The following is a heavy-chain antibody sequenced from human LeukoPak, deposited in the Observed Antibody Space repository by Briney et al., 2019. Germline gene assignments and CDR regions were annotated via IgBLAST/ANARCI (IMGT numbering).Heavy chain of an antibody. V-gene: IGHV1-2*02. D-gene: IGHD2-15*01. CDR2: INPNSGGT. Sequence: ASVKVPCKASGYTFNSYYLHWVRQAPGQGLEWMGWINPNSGGTNYAQKFQGRVTMTRDTSISTAYMELSRLRSDDTAVYYCARDRDIYCSGGSCYGPSLTVTRWFDPWGQGTLVTVSS. CDR1: GYTFNSYY. J-gene: IGHJ5*02. CDR3: ARDRDIYCSGGSCYGPSLTVTRWFDP.